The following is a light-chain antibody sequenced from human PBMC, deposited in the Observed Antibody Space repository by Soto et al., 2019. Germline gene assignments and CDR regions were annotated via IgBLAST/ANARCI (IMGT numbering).Light chain of an antibody. J-gene: IGKJ1*01. CDR2: DAS. CDR1: QSVATF. Sequence: EIVLTQSPATLSLSPGERATLSCRASQSVATFLAWYQQRPGQAPRLLIYDASKRATGIPARFSGSGSGTDFTLTLSSLEPEDFAVYYCQQRRRSFGQGTKVEIK. V-gene: IGKV3-11*01. CDR3: QQRRRS.